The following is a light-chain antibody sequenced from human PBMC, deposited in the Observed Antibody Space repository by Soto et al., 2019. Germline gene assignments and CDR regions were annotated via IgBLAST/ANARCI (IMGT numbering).Light chain of an antibody. J-gene: IGLJ3*02. Sequence: QSALTQPPSASATPGQRVTISCSGSSSNIGNNYLYWYQQLPGTAPRLLIYSNNQRPSGVPDRFSGSKSGTSASLAISGLRSQDEADYFCAAWDDSLSGPVFGGGTKLTVL. V-gene: IGLV1-47*02. CDR3: AAWDDSLSGPV. CDR2: SNN. CDR1: SSNIGNNY.